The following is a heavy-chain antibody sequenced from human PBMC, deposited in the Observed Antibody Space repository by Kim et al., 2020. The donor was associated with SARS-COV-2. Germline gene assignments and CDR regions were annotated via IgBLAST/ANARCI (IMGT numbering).Heavy chain of an antibody. Sequence: PSLKSRVTISVDTSKNQFSLKLSSVTAADTAVYYCARGYPGLPYYYYMDVWGKGTTVTVSS. D-gene: IGHD2-8*02. J-gene: IGHJ6*03. V-gene: IGHV4-59*09. CDR3: ARGYPGLPYYYYMDV.